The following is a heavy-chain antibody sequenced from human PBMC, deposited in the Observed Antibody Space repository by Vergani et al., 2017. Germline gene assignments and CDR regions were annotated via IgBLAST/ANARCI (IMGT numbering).Heavy chain of an antibody. J-gene: IGHJ4*02. D-gene: IGHD1-26*01. CDR1: GGSISSSSYY. V-gene: IGHV4-39*07. CDR3: ARGNRRLGLGATTFDY. CDR2: IYYSGST. Sequence: QVQLQESGPGLVKPSETLSLTCTVSGGSISSSSYYWGWIRQPPGKGLEWIGSIYYSGSTYYNPSLKSRVTISVDTSKNQFSLKLSSVTAEDTAVYYCARGNRRLGLGATTFDYWGQGTLVTVSS.